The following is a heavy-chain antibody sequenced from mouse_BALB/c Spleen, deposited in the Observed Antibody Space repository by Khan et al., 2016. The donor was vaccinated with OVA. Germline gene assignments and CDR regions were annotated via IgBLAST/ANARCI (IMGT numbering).Heavy chain of an antibody. J-gene: IGHJ3*01. V-gene: IGHV5-6*01. CDR1: GFTFSTYG. CDR2: ISTGGAYT. CDR3: DRLAYYYSSEGFAY. D-gene: IGHD1-1*01. Sequence: VQLKESGGDFARPGGSLKLSCAASGFTFSTYGMSWVRQTPDKRLEWVATISTGGAYTYYPDSVKGRFTISRDNAKNTPYLQLSSLRSEDTAIYYCDRLAYYYSSEGFAYWGQGTLVTVSA.